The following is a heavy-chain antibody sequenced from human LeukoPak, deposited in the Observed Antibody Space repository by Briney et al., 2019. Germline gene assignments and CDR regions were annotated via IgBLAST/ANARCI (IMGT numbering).Heavy chain of an antibody. CDR1: GGSISSSSYY. V-gene: IGHV4-61*01. Sequence: SETLSLTCTVSGGSISSSSYYWSWIRQPPGKGLQWIGYIYYSGSTNYNPSLKSRVTISVDPSKNQFSLKLSSVTAADTAVYYCAREAYCGGDCYSGFDYWGQGTLVTVSS. CDR3: AREAYCGGDCYSGFDY. CDR2: IYYSGST. J-gene: IGHJ4*02. D-gene: IGHD2-21*02.